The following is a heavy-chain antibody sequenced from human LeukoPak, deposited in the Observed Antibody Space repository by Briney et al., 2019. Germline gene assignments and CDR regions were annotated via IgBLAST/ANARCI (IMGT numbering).Heavy chain of an antibody. J-gene: IGHJ4*02. CDR2: IYSGGST. CDR1: GFTVSSNY. Sequence: SGGSLRLSCAASGFTVSSNYMSWVRQAPGKGLEWVSVIYSGGSTYYADSVKGRFTISRDNAKNSLYLQMNSLRAEDTAVYYCASRKRRIMITFGGQSEDYWGQGTLVTVSS. V-gene: IGHV3-53*01. D-gene: IGHD3-16*01. CDR3: ASRKRRIMITFGGQSEDY.